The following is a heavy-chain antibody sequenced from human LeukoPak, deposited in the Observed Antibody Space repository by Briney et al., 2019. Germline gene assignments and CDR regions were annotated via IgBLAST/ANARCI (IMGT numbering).Heavy chain of an antibody. CDR1: GDSVSSNSAA. CDR2: TYYRSRWYN. J-gene: IGHJ3*02. Sequence: SQTLSLTCAISGDSVSSNSAAWNWIRQSPSRGLEWLGRTYYRSRWYNDYAVSVESRITINSDTFKNQFSLQLNSVTPEDTAIYYCARGELYFYDSGSYYNVDMWGQGTMVTVSS. CDR3: ARGELYFYDSGSYYNVDM. V-gene: IGHV6-1*01. D-gene: IGHD3-10*01.